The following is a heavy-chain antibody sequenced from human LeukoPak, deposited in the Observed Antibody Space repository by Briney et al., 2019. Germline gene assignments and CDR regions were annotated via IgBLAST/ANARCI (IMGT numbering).Heavy chain of an antibody. CDR3: AKSNGYGLVDI. CDR1: GGSFSGYY. CDR2: INHSGST. D-gene: IGHD3-10*01. V-gene: IGHV4-34*01. Sequence: SETLSLTCAVYGGSFSGYYWSWIRQPPGRGLEWIGEINHSGSTNYNPSLKSRVTISVDTSKNQFSLKLNSVTAADTAVYYCAKSNGYGLVDIWGQGTMVTVSS. J-gene: IGHJ3*02.